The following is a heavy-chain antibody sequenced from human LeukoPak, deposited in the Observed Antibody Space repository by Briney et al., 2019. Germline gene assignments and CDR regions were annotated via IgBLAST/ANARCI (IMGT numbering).Heavy chain of an antibody. CDR1: GFSFDDYT. J-gene: IGHJ4*02. CDR2: ISWNSGIR. D-gene: IGHD5-12*01. Sequence: GGSLRLSCAASGFSFDDYTMHWVRQVPGKGLEWVSGISWNSGIRGYADSVEGRFTISRDNAKNSLYLQMNSLRAEDTAVYYCAREGLRSDPFDYWGQGTLVTVSS. V-gene: IGHV3-9*01. CDR3: AREGLRSDPFDY.